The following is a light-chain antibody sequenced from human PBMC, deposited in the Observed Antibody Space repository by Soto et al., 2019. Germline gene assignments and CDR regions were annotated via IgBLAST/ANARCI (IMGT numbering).Light chain of an antibody. CDR3: QSYDSSLSGWV. CDR2: DNS. Sequence: QSVLTQPPSVSGAPGHRVTISCTESSSNIGAGYDVHWYQQLPGTAPKLLIYDNSNRPSGVPDRFSGSKSGTSASLAITGLQAEDEADYYCQSYDSSLSGWVFGGGTKLTVL. CDR1: SSNIGAGYD. J-gene: IGLJ3*02. V-gene: IGLV1-40*01.